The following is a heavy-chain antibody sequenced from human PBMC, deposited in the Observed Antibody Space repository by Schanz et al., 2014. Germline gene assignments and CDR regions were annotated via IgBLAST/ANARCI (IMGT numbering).Heavy chain of an antibody. CDR1: GYPFTSDD. CDR3: ARVSMEFERGKSYYYYMDV. D-gene: IGHD3-10*01. Sequence: QVHLVQSGAEVKKPGASVKVSCRASGYPFTSDDITWVHQAPGQGLEWMGWMNPNSGDTGYPRKFQDRVTMTSNTSISTAYMELNSLTSEDTAVYYCARVSMEFERGKSYYYYMDVWGRGTTVTVSS. CDR2: MNPNSGDT. V-gene: IGHV1-8*01. J-gene: IGHJ6*03.